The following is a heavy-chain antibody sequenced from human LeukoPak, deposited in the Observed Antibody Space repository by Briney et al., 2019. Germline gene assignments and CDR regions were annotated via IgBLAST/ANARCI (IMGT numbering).Heavy chain of an antibody. J-gene: IGHJ4*02. Sequence: AVKVSCKASGGTFSGYAISWVRQAPGQGLEWMGGIIPIFGTANYAQKFQGRVTITADKSTSTAYMELSSLRSEDTAVYYCARAGGGMYYSDSSGYYLWGQGTLVTVSS. CDR3: ARAGGGMYYSDSSGYYL. D-gene: IGHD3-22*01. CDR2: IIPIFGTA. V-gene: IGHV1-69*06. CDR1: GGTFSGYA.